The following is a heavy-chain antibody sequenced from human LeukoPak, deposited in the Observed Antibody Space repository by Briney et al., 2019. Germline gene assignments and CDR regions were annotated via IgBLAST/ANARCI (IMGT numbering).Heavy chain of an antibody. V-gene: IGHV3-30-3*01. Sequence: PGGSLRLSCAASGFTFSPHAMHWVRQAPGKGLKWVAVISSDGSDKYYADSVQGRFTISRDNSKNTLYLQMNSLRPEDTAVYYCASEFNSGWYDYWGQGTLVTVSS. CDR3: ASEFNSGWYDY. CDR2: ISSDGSDK. J-gene: IGHJ4*02. CDR1: GFTFSPHA. D-gene: IGHD6-19*01.